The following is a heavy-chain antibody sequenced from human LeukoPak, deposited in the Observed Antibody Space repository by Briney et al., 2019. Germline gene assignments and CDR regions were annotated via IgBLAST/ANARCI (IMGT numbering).Heavy chain of an antibody. CDR2: INHSGST. J-gene: IGHJ4*01. V-gene: IGHV4-34*01. CDR3: ASSGYCSVGSCYSYC. D-gene: IGHD2-15*01. CDR1: GGSFSGYY. Sequence: PSETLSLTCAVYGGSFSGYYWSWIRQPPGKGLEWIGKINHSGSTNYNPSLKSRVTISVDTSKNQFSLKLSSVTAADTAVYYCASSGYCSVGSCYSYCWGQGTLVTVSS.